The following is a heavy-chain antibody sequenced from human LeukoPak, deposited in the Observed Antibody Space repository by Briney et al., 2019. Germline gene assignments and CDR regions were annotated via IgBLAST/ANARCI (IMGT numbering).Heavy chain of an antibody. Sequence: PSETLSLTCTVSGGSISSGSYYWSWIRQPAGKGLEWIGRIYTSGSTNYNPSLKSRVTISVDTSKNQFSLKLSSVTAADTAVYYYAGSTTWIQPYRFFDYWGQGTLVTVSS. V-gene: IGHV4-61*02. D-gene: IGHD5-18*01. J-gene: IGHJ4*02. CDR1: GGSISSGSYY. CDR2: IYTSGST. CDR3: AGSTTWIQPYRFFDY.